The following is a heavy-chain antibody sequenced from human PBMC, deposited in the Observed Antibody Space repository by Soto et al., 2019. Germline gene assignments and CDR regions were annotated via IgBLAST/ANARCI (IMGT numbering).Heavy chain of an antibody. V-gene: IGHV1-69*12. Sequence: QVQLVQSGAEVKKPGSSVKVSCKVSGGTFSNYAIDWVRLAPGHGLEWMGGIVPIFGTTYYTQRFQGRATIIADDSPTTAYLEMSRLRSKDTALYYCARVDAVGGLYNYHGLDVWGQGTAVTVSS. J-gene: IGHJ6*02. CDR2: IVPIFGTT. CDR1: GGTFSNYA. D-gene: IGHD6-19*01. CDR3: ARVDAVGGLYNYHGLDV.